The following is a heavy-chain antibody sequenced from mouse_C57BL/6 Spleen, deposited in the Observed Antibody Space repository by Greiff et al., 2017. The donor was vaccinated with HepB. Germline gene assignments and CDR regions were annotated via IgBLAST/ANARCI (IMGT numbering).Heavy chain of an antibody. D-gene: IGHD3-2*02. CDR2: IDPSDSYT. V-gene: IGHV1-50*01. CDR1: GYTFTSYW. CDR3: ARDSSGYGAMDY. J-gene: IGHJ4*01. Sequence: QVQLQQPGAELVKPGASVKLSCKASGYTFTSYWMQWVKQRPGQGLEWIGEIDPSDSYTNYNQKLKGKATLTVDTSSSTAYMQLSSLTSEDSAVYYCARDSSGYGAMDYWGQGTSVTVSS.